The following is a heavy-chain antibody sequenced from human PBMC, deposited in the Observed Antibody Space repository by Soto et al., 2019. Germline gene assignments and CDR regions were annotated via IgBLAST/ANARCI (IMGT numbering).Heavy chain of an antibody. CDR3: ARDKGAYCGGDCYSTRFDP. V-gene: IGHV1-18*01. Sequence: QVQLVQSGAEVKKPGASVKVSCKASGYTFTSYGISWVRQAPGQGLEWMGWISAYNGNTNYAQKLQGRVTMTTDTTTSTAYMELRSLRYDDTAVYYCARDKGAYCGGDCYSTRFDPWGQGTLVTVSP. CDR1: GYTFTSYG. D-gene: IGHD2-21*02. J-gene: IGHJ5*02. CDR2: ISAYNGNT.